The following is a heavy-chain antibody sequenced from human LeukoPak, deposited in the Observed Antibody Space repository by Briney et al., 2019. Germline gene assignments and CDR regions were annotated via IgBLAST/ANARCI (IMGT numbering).Heavy chain of an antibody. J-gene: IGHJ4*02. V-gene: IGHV4-39*01. CDR3: ARHYGSGSYYPDYFDY. D-gene: IGHD3-10*01. Sequence: SETLSLTCTVSGGSISSISYYWRWTRQPPGKGLEWIGSIYYSGSTYYNPSLKSRVTMSVDTSKNQFSLKLSSVTAADTAVYYCARHYGSGSYYPDYFDYWGQGTLVTVSS. CDR1: GGSISSISYY. CDR2: IYYSGST.